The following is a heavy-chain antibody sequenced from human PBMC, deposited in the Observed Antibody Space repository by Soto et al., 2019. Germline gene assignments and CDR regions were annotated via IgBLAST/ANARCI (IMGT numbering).Heavy chain of an antibody. J-gene: IGHJ5*02. CDR2: IRSKTNSYAT. V-gene: IGHV3-73*01. CDR3: TRDPRNYYDSSGSANWFDP. Sequence: GGSLRLSCAASGFTFSGSAMHWVRQASGKGLEWVGRIRSKTNSYATAYAASVKGRFTISRDDSKNTAYLQMNSLKTEDTAVYYCTRDPRNYYDSSGSANWFDPWGQGTLVTVSS. CDR1: GFTFSGSA. D-gene: IGHD3-22*01.